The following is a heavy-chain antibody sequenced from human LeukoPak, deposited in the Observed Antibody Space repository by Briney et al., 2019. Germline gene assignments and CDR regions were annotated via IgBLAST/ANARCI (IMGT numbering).Heavy chain of an antibody. D-gene: IGHD6-19*01. Sequence: ASVKVSCKASGGTFSSYAISWVRQAPGQGLEWMGGIIPILGIANYAQKFQGRVTITADKSTSTAYMELSSLRSEDTAVYYCARLGVAVAATGKNYFGYWGQGTLVTVSS. CDR2: IIPILGIA. J-gene: IGHJ4*02. CDR1: GGTFSSYA. V-gene: IGHV1-69*10. CDR3: ARLGVAVAATGKNYFGY.